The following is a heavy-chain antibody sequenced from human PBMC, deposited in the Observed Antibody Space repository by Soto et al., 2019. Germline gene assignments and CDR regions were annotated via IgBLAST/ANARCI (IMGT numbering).Heavy chain of an antibody. CDR2: IIPIFGTA. V-gene: IGHV1-69*13. J-gene: IGHJ6*02. D-gene: IGHD5-18*01. CDR1: GGTFSSYA. CDR3: ARRIDVDTAMVTDYYGMDV. Sequence: SVKVSCKASGGTFSSYAISWVRQAPGQGLEWMGGIIPIFGTANYAQKFQGRVTITADESTSTAYMELSSLRSEDTAVYYCARRIDVDTAMVTDYYGMDVWGQGTTVTVS.